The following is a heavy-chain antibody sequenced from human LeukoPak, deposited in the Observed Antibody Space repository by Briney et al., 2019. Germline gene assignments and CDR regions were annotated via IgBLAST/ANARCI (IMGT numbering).Heavy chain of an antibody. D-gene: IGHD3-16*01. CDR2: IKTDGRST. J-gene: IGHJ4*02. CDR1: GFTFSTYS. V-gene: IGHV3-74*01. CDR3: ARDGGGLGY. Sequence: GGSLRLSRAASGFTFSTYSVNWVRQAPGKGLVWVSRIKTDGRSTSYADSVKGRFTISRDNAKNTLYLQMNSLRAEDTAVYYCARDGGGLGYWGQGTLVTVSS.